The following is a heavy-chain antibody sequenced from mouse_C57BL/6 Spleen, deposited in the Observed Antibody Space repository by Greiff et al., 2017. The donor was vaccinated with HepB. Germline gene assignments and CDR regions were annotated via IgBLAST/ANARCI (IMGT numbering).Heavy chain of an antibody. CDR3: TRDQDYYYAMDY. CDR2: ISSGGDYI. V-gene: IGHV5-9-1*02. D-gene: IGHD2-4*01. CDR1: GFTFSSYA. Sequence: EVKLVESGEGLVKPGGSLKLSCAASGFTFSSYAMSWVRQTPEKRLEWVAYISSGGDYIYYADTVKGRFTISRDNARNTLYLQMSSLKSEDTAMYYCTRDQDYYYAMDYWGHGTSVTVSS. J-gene: IGHJ4*01.